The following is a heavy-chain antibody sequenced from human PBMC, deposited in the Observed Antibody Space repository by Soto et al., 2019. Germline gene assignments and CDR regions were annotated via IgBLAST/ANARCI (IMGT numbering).Heavy chain of an antibody. CDR1: GGSISSSSYY. D-gene: IGHD3-22*01. J-gene: IGHJ4*02. Sequence: QLQLQESGPGLVKPSETLSLTCTVSGGSISSSSYYWGWIRQPPGKGLEWIGSIYYSGSTYYNPSLKSRVTRSVDTSKNQFSLKLSSVTAADTAVYYCASPRGPYDSSGYFDYWGQGTLVTVSS. CDR3: ASPRGPYDSSGYFDY. V-gene: IGHV4-39*01. CDR2: IYYSGST.